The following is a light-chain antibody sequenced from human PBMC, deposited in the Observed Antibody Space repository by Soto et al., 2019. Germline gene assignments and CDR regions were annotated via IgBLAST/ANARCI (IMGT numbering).Light chain of an antibody. CDR2: DAS. CDR1: QSVSSY. J-gene: IGKJ5*01. Sequence: EIVLTQSPATLSLSPGERATLSCRASQSVSSYLAWYQQKPGQAPRLLIYDASNRATGIPARFSGSGSGTDFTLPISSLEPEDFAVYYCQQRSNRQITFGQGTRLEIK. V-gene: IGKV3-11*01. CDR3: QQRSNRQIT.